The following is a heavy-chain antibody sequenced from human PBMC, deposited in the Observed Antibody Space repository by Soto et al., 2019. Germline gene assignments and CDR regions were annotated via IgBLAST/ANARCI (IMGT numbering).Heavy chain of an antibody. CDR2: IIPILGIA. CDR3: ATVDGRVSSGWYGGFY. J-gene: IGHJ4*02. V-gene: IGHV1-69*02. Sequence: QVQLVQSGAEVKKPGSSVKVSCKASGGTFSSYTISWVRQAPGQGLEWMGRIIPILGIANYAQKFQGRVTITADKSTSTAYMELSSQRSEDTAVYYCATVDGRVSSGWYGGFYWGQGTLVTVAS. D-gene: IGHD6-19*01. CDR1: GGTFSSYT.